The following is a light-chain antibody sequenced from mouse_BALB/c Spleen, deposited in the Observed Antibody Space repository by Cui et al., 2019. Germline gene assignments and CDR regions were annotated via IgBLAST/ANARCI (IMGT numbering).Light chain of an antibody. Sequence: QIVLTQSPAIMSAYLGERVTMTCTASSSVSSSYLHWYQQKPGSSPKLWIYSTSNLASGVPARFSGSGSGTSYSLTISSMEAEDAATYYGQQYHRSPYTFGGGTKLEIK. J-gene: IGKJ2*01. V-gene: IGKV4-74*01. CDR1: SSVSSSY. CDR2: STS. CDR3: QQYHRSPYT.